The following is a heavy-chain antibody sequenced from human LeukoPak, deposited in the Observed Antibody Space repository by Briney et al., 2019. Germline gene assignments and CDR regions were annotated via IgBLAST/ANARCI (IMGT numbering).Heavy chain of an antibody. CDR1: GFTFSNYA. Sequence: GGSLRLSCAASGFTFSNYAMSWVRQAPGKGLEWVSGIDWNGGRTGYADSVKGRFTISRDNAKNSLYLQMNSLRAEDTAMYYCARDLSYHYGSGSYYFDFWGQGTLVTVSS. J-gene: IGHJ4*02. D-gene: IGHD3-10*01. CDR3: ARDLSYHYGSGSYYFDF. V-gene: IGHV3-20*04. CDR2: IDWNGGRT.